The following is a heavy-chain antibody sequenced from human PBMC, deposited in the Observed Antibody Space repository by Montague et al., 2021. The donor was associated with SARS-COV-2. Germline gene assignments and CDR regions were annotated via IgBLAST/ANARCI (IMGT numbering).Heavy chain of an antibody. D-gene: IGHD3-3*01. Sequence: TLSLTCTVSGGSISSGSYYWSWIRQPAGKGLEWIGRIYTSGSTNYHPSLKSRVTISVDTSKNQFSLKLSSVTAADTAVYYCARADCWSGYLCFDYWGQGTLVTVSS. V-gene: IGHV4-61*02. CDR2: IYTSGST. J-gene: IGHJ4*02. CDR3: ARADCWSGYLCFDY. CDR1: GGSISSGSYY.